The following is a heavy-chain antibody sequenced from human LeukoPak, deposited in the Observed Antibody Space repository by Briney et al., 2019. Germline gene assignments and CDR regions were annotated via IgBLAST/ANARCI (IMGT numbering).Heavy chain of an antibody. CDR2: IYTSGST. D-gene: IGHD3-22*01. J-gene: IGHJ4*02. Sequence: KSSETLSLTCTVSGGSISSGIYYWSWIRQPPRNGLEWSGRIYTSGSTNYNASLKSRVTISVDTSKNQFSLKLSSVTAADTAVYYCARGFFYDSSGYKDYWGQGTLVTVSS. CDR1: GGSISSGIYY. CDR3: ARGFFYDSSGYKDY. V-gene: IGHV4-61*02.